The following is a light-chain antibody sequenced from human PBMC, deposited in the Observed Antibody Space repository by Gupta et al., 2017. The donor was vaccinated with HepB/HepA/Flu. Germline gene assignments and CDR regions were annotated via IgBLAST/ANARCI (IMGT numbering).Light chain of an antibody. V-gene: IGLV3-19*01. CDR2: DRN. Sequence: SSELTHDPAVSVALGQTVRITCQGDSLRSLSWYQQKPGQAPLLVMYDRNNRPSGIPDRFSASTSGNTASLIITGAQAEDEADYYCNSRDSSIDHLYVFGTGTKVTV. J-gene: IGLJ1*01. CDR3: NSRDSSIDHLYV. CDR1: SLRSLS.